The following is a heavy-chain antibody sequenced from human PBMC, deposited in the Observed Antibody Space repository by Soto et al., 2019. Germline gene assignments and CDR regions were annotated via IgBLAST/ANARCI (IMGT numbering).Heavy chain of an antibody. CDR1: GDSVSSNSAA. D-gene: IGHD3-22*01. V-gene: IGHV6-1*01. CDR3: ARDYYDSSGYYYGSAFDI. Sequence: PSQTLSLTCAISGDSVSSNSAAWNWIRQSPSRGLKWLGRTYYRSKWYNDYAVSVKSRITINPDTSKNQFSLQLNSVTPEDTAVYYCARDYYDSSGYYYGSAFDIWGQGTMVTVSS. CDR2: TYYRSKWYN. J-gene: IGHJ3*02.